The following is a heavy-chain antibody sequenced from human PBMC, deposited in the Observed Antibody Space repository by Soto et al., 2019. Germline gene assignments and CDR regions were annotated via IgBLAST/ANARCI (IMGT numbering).Heavy chain of an antibody. D-gene: IGHD2-2*01. CDR2: INHSGST. J-gene: IGHJ5*02. CDR1: GGSFSGYY. Sequence: QVQLQQWGAGLLKPSETLSLTCAVYGGSFSGYYWSWIRQPPGKGLEWIGEINHSGSTNYNPSLKSRVTISVDTSKNQFSLKLSSVTAADTAVYSCARGRRIVVVPAARFDPWGQGTLVTVSS. CDR3: ARGRRIVVVPAARFDP. V-gene: IGHV4-34*01.